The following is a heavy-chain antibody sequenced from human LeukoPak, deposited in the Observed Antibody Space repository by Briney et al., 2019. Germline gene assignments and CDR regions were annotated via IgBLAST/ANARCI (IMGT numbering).Heavy chain of an antibody. CDR3: ARESFSVMLY. J-gene: IGHJ4*02. V-gene: IGHV1-69*13. Sequence: SVKVSCKASGGTFSNYAISWVRQAPGQGLEWMGGIIPIFGTANCARKFQGRVTITADESTSTAYMELSSLRSEDTAVYYCARESFSVMLYWGQGTLVTVSS. D-gene: IGHD3-16*02. CDR2: IIPIFGTA. CDR1: GGTFSNYA.